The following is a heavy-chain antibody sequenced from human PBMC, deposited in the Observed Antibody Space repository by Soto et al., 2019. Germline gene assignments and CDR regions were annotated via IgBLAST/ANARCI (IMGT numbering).Heavy chain of an antibody. CDR2: ISYDGSNK. Sequence: GGSLRLSCAASGFTFSSYAMHWVRQAPGKGLEWVAVISYDGSNKYYADSVKGRFTISRDNSKNTLYLQMNSLRAEDTAVYYCANNLCGGDCQDAFDIWGQGTMVTVSS. CDR1: GFTFSSYA. J-gene: IGHJ3*02. V-gene: IGHV3-30-3*01. D-gene: IGHD2-21*02. CDR3: ANNLCGGDCQDAFDI.